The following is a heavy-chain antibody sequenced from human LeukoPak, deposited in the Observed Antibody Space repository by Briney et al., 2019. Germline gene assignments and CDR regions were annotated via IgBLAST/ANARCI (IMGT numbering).Heavy chain of an antibody. D-gene: IGHD3-16*01. Sequence: PGGSLRLSCAASGFTFSSYWMHWVRQAPGKGLVWVARINTNGSPTQYADSVKGRFTISRDNAKTTLYLQMNSLRDEDTAVYYCAREGELTMSGYMDVWGKGTTVTVSS. CDR2: INTNGSPT. V-gene: IGHV3-74*01. CDR1: GFTFSSYW. J-gene: IGHJ6*03. CDR3: AREGELTMSGYMDV.